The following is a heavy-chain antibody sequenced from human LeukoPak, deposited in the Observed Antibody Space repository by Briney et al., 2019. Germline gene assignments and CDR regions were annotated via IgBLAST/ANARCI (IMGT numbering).Heavy chain of an antibody. Sequence: PSETLSLTCTVSGGSISSSSYYWGWIRQPPGKGLEWIGSIYYSGSTYYNPSLKSRVTISVDTSKNQFSLKLSSVTAADTAVYYCARPDTAMADWGQGTLVTVSS. CDR3: ARPDTAMAD. J-gene: IGHJ4*02. V-gene: IGHV4-39*07. CDR2: IYYSGST. D-gene: IGHD5-18*01. CDR1: GGSISSSSYY.